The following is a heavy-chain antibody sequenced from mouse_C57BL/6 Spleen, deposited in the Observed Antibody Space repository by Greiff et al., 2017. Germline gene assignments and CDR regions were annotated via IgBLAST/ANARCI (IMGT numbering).Heavy chain of an antibody. CDR1: GYTFTDYY. V-gene: IGHV1-26*01. CDR2: INPNNGGT. CDR3: ARIPEAMDY. Sequence: VQLKQSGPELVKPGASVKISCKASGYTFTDYYMNWVKQSHGKSLEWIGDINPNNGGTSYNQKFKGKATLTVDKSSSTAYMELPSLTSEDSAVYYCARIPEAMDYWGQGTSVTVSS. J-gene: IGHJ4*01.